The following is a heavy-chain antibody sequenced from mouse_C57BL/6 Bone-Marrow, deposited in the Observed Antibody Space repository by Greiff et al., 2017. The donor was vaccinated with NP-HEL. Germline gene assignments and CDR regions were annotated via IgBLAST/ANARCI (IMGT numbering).Heavy chain of an antibody. D-gene: IGHD4-1*01. V-gene: IGHV3-2*02. CDR3: ARTNWDAYYFDY. CDR2: ISYSGST. Sequence: EVQLVESGPGLVKPSQSLSLTCTVTGYSITSDYAWNWIRQFPGNKLEWMGYISYSGSTSYNPSLKSRISITRDTSKNQFFLQLNSVTTEDTATYYCARTNWDAYYFDYWGQGTTLTVSS. CDR1: GYSITSDYA. J-gene: IGHJ2*01.